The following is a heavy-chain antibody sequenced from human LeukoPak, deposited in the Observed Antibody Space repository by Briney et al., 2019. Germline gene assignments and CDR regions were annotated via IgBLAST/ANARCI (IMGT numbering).Heavy chain of an antibody. CDR2: INHSGST. Sequence: PSETLSLTCAVYGGSFSGYYWSWIRQPPGKGLEWIGEINHSGSTNYNPSLKSRVTISVDTSKKQFSLKLSSVTAADTAVYYCARVERDYDSSGYRSYYYYYMDVWGKGTTVTISS. D-gene: IGHD3-22*01. J-gene: IGHJ6*03. V-gene: IGHV4-34*01. CDR1: GGSFSGYY. CDR3: ARVERDYDSSGYRSYYYYYMDV.